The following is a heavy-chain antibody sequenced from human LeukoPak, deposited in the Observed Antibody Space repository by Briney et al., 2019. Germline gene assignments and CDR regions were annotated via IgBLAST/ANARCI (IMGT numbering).Heavy chain of an antibody. D-gene: IGHD2-8*01. Sequence: SETLSLTCTVSGGSISSSSYYWGWIRQPPGKGLEWIGSIYYSGRTYYNPSLKSRGTISVDTSKNQFSLKLSSVTAADTAVYYCATPGSVLIFAGFDYWGQGTLVTVSS. CDR2: IYYSGRT. V-gene: IGHV4-39*01. CDR1: GGSISSSSYY. J-gene: IGHJ4*02. CDR3: ATPGSVLIFAGFDY.